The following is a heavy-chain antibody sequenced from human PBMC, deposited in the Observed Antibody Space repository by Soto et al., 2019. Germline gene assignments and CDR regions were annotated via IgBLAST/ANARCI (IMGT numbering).Heavy chain of an antibody. CDR3: AKEGSSWSFDY. Sequence: GGSLRLSWAASGFTFSSYAMSWVRPAPGKGLEWVSAISGSGGSTYYADSVKGRFTISRDNSKKTLYLQMNSLRAEDTAVYYCAKEGSSWSFDYWGQGTLVTVSS. J-gene: IGHJ4*02. CDR1: GFTFSSYA. D-gene: IGHD6-13*01. CDR2: ISGSGGST. V-gene: IGHV3-23*01.